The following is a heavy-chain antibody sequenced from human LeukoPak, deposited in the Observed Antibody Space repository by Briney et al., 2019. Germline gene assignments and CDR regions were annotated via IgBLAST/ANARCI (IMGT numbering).Heavy chain of an antibody. CDR3: ASVRRGFGESSKYYSYYYMDV. CDR2: IYYSGST. V-gene: IGHV4-59*08. CDR1: GGSISSYY. J-gene: IGHJ6*03. Sequence: SETLSLTCTVSGGSISSYYWSWIRQPPGKGLEWIGYIYYSGSTNYNPSLKSRVTISVDTSKNQFSLKLSSVTAADTAVYYCASVRRGFGESSKYYSYYYMDVWGNGTAVTISS. D-gene: IGHD3-10*01.